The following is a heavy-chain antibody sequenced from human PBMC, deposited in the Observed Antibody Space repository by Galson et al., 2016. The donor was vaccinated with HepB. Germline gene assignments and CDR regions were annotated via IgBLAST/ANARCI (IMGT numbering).Heavy chain of an antibody. CDR3: VTGGCPPY. Sequence: SLRLSCAASGFTFSDFWMGWVRQAPGKGLEWVSHITPYGGAKFYVDSVKGRFTISRDNAKNSLYLQVDSLRGEDTAVYYCVTGGCPPYWGQGTLVTVSS. V-gene: IGHV3-7*01. D-gene: IGHD3-10*01. CDR1: GFTFSDFW. CDR2: ITPYGGAK. J-gene: IGHJ4*02.